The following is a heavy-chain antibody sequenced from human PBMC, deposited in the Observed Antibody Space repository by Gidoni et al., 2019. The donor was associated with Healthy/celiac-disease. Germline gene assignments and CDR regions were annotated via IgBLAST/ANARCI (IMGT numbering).Heavy chain of an antibody. V-gene: IGHV3-21*01. CDR3: ARDRGVGATSAFDI. D-gene: IGHD1-26*01. CDR1: GFTFSSYS. Sequence: EVQLVESGGGLVKPGGSLRLSCAASGFTFSSYSMNWVRQAPGKGLEWVSSISSSSSYIYYADSVKGRFTISRDNAKNSLYLQMNSLRAEDTAVYYCARDRGVGATSAFDIWGQGTMVTVSS. CDR2: ISSSSSYI. J-gene: IGHJ3*02.